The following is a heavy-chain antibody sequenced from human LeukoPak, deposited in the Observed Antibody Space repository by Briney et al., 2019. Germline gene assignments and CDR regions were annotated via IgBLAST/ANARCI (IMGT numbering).Heavy chain of an antibody. V-gene: IGHV4-59*01. CDR3: ARAVAGRDDAFDI. D-gene: IGHD6-19*01. CDR1: GGSISSYY. J-gene: IGHJ3*02. CDR2: IYYSGST. Sequence: SETLSLTCTVSGGSISSYYWSWIRQPPGKGLEWIGYIYYSGSTNYNPSLKSRVTISVDTSKNQLSLKLSSVTAADTAVYYCARAVAGRDDAFDIWGQGTMVTVSS.